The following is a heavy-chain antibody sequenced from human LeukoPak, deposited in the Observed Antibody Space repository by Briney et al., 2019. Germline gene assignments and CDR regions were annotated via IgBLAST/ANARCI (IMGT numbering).Heavy chain of an antibody. CDR2: VRYDGIIQ. CDR1: GLTFSSYG. V-gene: IGHV3-30*02. J-gene: IGHJ4*02. CDR3: AKDRQDYGAY. Sequence: GGSLRLSCTASGLTFSSYGFHWVRQAPGSGLQWLAFVRYDGIIQFYADSVKGRFTVSRDNSKDMVYLQMDNLRPEDTAVYYCAKDRQDYGAYWGQGTLVTVST.